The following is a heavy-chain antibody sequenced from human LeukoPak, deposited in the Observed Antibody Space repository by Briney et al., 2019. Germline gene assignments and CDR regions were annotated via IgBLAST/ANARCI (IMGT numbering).Heavy chain of an antibody. D-gene: IGHD1-1*01. Sequence: GGPLRLSCAASGFTFSLYWMHWVRQTPGKGLVWVSRISSDGTTTNYADSVKGRFTISRDNAKNTLYLQMSNVRVEDTAVYYCARVSWNDGNFHYWGQGTLVTVSS. CDR2: ISSDGTTT. V-gene: IGHV3-74*01. J-gene: IGHJ4*02. CDR3: ARVSWNDGNFHY. CDR1: GFTFSLYW.